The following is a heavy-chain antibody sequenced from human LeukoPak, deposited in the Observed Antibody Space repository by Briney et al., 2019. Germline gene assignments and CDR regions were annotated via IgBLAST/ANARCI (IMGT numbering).Heavy chain of an antibody. CDR1: GGSISSHY. D-gene: IGHD3-22*01. CDR3: ARGLRSLTYYYDSSGRYYFDY. Sequence: SETLSLTCTVSGGSISSHYWSWIRQPPGKGLEWIGEINHSGSTNYNPSLKSRVTISVDTSKNQFSLKLSSVTAADTAVYYCARGLRSLTYYYDSSGRYYFDYWAREPWSPSPQ. J-gene: IGHJ4*02. CDR2: INHSGST. V-gene: IGHV4-34*01.